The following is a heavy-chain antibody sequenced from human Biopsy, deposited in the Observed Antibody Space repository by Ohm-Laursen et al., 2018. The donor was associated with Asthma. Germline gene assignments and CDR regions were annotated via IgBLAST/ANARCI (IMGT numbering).Heavy chain of an antibody. D-gene: IGHD6-13*01. Sequence: PSETLPLTCTVSPGSINDYYWNWIRQFPGKGLEWIGYVHSSGSTRFNPSLKSRVTVSVDTSVDQVSLKLSSVSAADTAIYYCARATSTWSQSGPHFFDHWGPGTLVTVSS. V-gene: IGHV4-59*01. CDR1: PGSINDYY. CDR2: VHSSGST. CDR3: ARATSTWSQSGPHFFDH. J-gene: IGHJ5*02.